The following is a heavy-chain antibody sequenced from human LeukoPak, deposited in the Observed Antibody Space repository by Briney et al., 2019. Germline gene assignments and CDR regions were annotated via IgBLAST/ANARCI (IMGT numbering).Heavy chain of an antibody. CDR2: ISSGGGTT. J-gene: IGHJ4*02. D-gene: IGHD3-10*01. V-gene: IGHV3-23*01. CDR1: GFTFSSHA. CDR3: AKDRSGSGYFDY. Sequence: GGSLRLSCAASGFTFSSHAMSWVRQAPGKGLEWVSRISSGGGTTDYTDSVKGRFTISRDTSKNTLYLQMHSLRAEDTAVYYCAKDRSGSGYFDYWGQGTLVTVSS.